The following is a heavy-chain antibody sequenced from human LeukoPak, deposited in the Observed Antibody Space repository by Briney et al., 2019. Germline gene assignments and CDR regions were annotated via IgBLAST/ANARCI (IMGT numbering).Heavy chain of an antibody. CDR3: ARCYTYGTTWFGGLDV. CDR1: GFTFSSDA. V-gene: IGHV3-23*01. CDR2: IDGSGGFT. J-gene: IGHJ6*02. D-gene: IGHD3-10*01. Sequence: GGSLRLSCAASGFTFSSDAMTWVRQAPGKGLEWVSSIDGSGGFTYYADSVKGRFTISRDNSKNTLYLQMNSLRAEDTAVYYCARCYTYGTTWFGGLDVWGQGTTVTVSS.